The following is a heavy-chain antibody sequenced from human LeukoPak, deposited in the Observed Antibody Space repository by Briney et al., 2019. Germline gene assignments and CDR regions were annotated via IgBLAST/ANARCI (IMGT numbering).Heavy chain of an antibody. CDR1: AFTFSSYG. V-gene: IGHV3-30*18. CDR3: AKDMSGGDCPDY. J-gene: IGHJ4*02. D-gene: IGHD2-21*02. CDR2: ISCDGSDK. Sequence: GGSLRLSCAASAFTFSSYGMHWVRQAPGKGLEGVALISCDGSDKDYAKSVKGRFTISRDNSKNTLYLQMNSLRAEDTAVYYCAKDMSGGDCPDYWGQGTLVTVSS.